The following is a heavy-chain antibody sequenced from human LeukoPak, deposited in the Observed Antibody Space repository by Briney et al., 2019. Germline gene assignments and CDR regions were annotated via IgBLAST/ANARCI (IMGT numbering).Heavy chain of an antibody. CDR2: ITSSSNYI. D-gene: IGHD3-22*01. CDR3: ARDARNYYNGGGYYLDY. Sequence: GRSLRLSCAASGFTFTTYSMNWVRQAPGKGLEWVSSITSSSNYIYYAVSVKGRFTISRDNAKNSLFLQMNSLRAEDTAVYYCARDARNYYNGGGYYLDYWGQGTLVTVSS. CDR1: GFTFTTYS. V-gene: IGHV3-21*01. J-gene: IGHJ4*02.